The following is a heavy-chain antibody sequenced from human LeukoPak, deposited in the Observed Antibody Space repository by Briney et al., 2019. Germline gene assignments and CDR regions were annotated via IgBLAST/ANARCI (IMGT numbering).Heavy chain of an antibody. CDR3: ARDYEGGSLY. Sequence: ASVKLSCTASGYTFTGYYMHWVRQAPGQGLEWVGWINPNSGGTNYAQKFQGSVTITRDTSTNTPYMELSRLRADDTAVYYCARDYEGGSLYWGQGTLVTVSS. D-gene: IGHD1-26*01. CDR1: GYTFTGYY. CDR2: INPNSGGT. V-gene: IGHV1-2*02. J-gene: IGHJ4*02.